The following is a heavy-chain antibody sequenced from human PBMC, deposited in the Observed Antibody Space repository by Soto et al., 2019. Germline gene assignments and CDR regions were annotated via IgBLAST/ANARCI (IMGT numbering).Heavy chain of an antibody. CDR3: ARTRGDSSRYYYYMDV. J-gene: IGHJ6*03. CDR2: INHSGST. V-gene: IGHV4-34*01. D-gene: IGHD2-21*02. CDR1: GGSFSGYY. Sequence: SETLSLTCAVYGGSFSGYYWSWIRQPPGKGLEWIGEINHSGSTNYNPSLKSRVTISVDTSKNRFSLKLSSVTAADTAVYYCARTRGDSSRYYYYMDVWGKGTTVTVSS.